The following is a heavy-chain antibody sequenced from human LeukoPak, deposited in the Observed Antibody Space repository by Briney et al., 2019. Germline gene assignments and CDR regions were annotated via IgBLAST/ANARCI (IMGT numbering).Heavy chain of an antibody. CDR2: ISWNSGSI. V-gene: IGHV3-9*01. CDR3: AKDSYYYGSGSYPPNYYYYYMDV. J-gene: IGHJ6*03. D-gene: IGHD3-10*01. CDR1: GFTFDDYA. Sequence: GGSLRLSCAASGFTFDDYAMHWVRQAPGKGLEWVSGISWNSGSIDYADSVKGRFTISRDNAKNSLYLQMNSLRAEDTALYYCAKDSYYYGSGSYPPNYYYYYMDVWGKGTTVTVSS.